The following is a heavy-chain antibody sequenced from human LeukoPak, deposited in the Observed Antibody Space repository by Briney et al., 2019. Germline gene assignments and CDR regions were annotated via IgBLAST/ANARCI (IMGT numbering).Heavy chain of an antibody. J-gene: IGHJ4*02. Sequence: GGSLRLSCAASGFTFSSYAMSWVRQAPGKGLELVSAISGSGGSTYYADSVKGRFTISRDNSKNTLYLQMNSLRAEDTAVYYCFSGAMVRGLFDYWGQGTLVTVSS. CDR3: FSGAMVRGLFDY. V-gene: IGHV3-23*01. CDR2: ISGSGGST. D-gene: IGHD3-10*01. CDR1: GFTFSSYA.